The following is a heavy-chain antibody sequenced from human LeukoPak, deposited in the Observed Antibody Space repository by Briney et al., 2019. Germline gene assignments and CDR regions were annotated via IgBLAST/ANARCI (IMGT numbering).Heavy chain of an antibody. CDR3: AKGGKDAVAGTYYYYYMDV. Sequence: GGSLRLSCAASGFTFSGYAMHWVRQAPGKGLDWVAVISYDGSEDYYADSVKGRFTISRDNSKNTPYLQMNSLRAEDTAVYYCAKGGKDAVAGTYYYYYMDVWGKGTTVTVSS. V-gene: IGHV3-30*04. J-gene: IGHJ6*03. CDR2: ISYDGSED. CDR1: GFTFSGYA. D-gene: IGHD6-19*01.